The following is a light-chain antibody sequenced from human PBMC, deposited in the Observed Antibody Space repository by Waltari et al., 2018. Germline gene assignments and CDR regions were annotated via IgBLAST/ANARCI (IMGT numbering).Light chain of an antibody. Sequence: EIVLPQSPDTLSLSPGERATLSCRASQSLSRALAWYQQKPGQAPRLLIYDASRRATGIPDRFSGSGSGTDFSLTITRLEPEDFAVYYCQHYVRLPATFGQGTKVEIK. CDR1: QSLSRA. CDR2: DAS. CDR3: QHYVRLPAT. V-gene: IGKV3-20*01. J-gene: IGKJ1*01.